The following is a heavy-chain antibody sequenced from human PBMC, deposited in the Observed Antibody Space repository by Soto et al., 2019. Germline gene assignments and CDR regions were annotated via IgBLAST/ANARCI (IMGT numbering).Heavy chain of an antibody. V-gene: IGHV3-74*03. D-gene: IGHD2-21*02. J-gene: IGHJ4*02. Sequence: EVELVESGGGVAQPGGSLRLSCAVSGFTFSHYWMHWVRQAPGGGLEWVSGINGDGRTTTYAESVKGRFTISRENAKITMSLQITSLRDADTAVYFCARAPHYGGNSGPEDSWGQGTLVTVSS. CDR3: ARAPHYGGNSGPEDS. CDR1: GFTFSHYW. CDR2: INGDGRTT.